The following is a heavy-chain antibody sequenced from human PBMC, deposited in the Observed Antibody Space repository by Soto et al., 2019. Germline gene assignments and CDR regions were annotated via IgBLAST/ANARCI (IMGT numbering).Heavy chain of an antibody. CDR1: GFTFSSYG. J-gene: IGHJ4*02. V-gene: IGHV3-30*18. D-gene: IGHD1-26*01. CDR3: AKEGGLSGSYYISSSYYFDC. CDR2: ISYDGSNT. Sequence: PGESLKISCVASGFTFSSYGMHWVRQAPGKWLEWVAIISYDGSNTYYADSVKGRFTISRDNSKNTLYLQMNSLRAEDTSVYYCAKEGGLSGSYYISSSYYFDCWGQGTLVTVSS.